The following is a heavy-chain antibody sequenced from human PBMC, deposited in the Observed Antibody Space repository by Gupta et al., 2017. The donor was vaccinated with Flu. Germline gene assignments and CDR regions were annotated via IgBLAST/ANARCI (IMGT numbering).Heavy chain of an antibody. J-gene: IGHJ6*03. V-gene: IGHV3-30-3*01. CDR3: ARDSRYCTSATCSTPYYYMDV. D-gene: IGHD2-2*01. CDR2: ISYDGSNT. Sequence: VRQAPGKGLQWVSVISYDGSNTYDAESVRGRFTISRDISRNTLYLQMNSLRPEDTAVYYCARDSRYCTSATCSTPYYYMDVWGKGTTVTVSS.